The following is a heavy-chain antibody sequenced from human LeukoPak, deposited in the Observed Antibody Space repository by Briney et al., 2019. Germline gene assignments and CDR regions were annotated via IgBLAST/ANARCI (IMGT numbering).Heavy chain of an antibody. CDR3: ARVGYCSSTSCYVP. Sequence: SETLSLTCAVYGGSFSGYYWSWIRQPPGKGLEWIGEISHSGSTNYNPSLKSRVTISVDTSKNQFSLKLSSVTATDTAVYYCARVGYCSSTSCYVPWGQGTLVTVSS. D-gene: IGHD2-2*01. CDR1: GGSFSGYY. V-gene: IGHV4-34*01. CDR2: ISHSGST. J-gene: IGHJ4*02.